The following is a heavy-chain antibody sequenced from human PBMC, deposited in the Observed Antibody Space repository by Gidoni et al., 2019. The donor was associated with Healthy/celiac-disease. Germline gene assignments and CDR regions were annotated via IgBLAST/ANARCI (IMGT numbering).Heavy chain of an antibody. CDR3: ARDRGYPPRIFDY. CDR1: GRSFSGYY. J-gene: IGHJ4*02. D-gene: IGHD5-12*01. V-gene: IGHV4-34*01. CDR2: INNSGST. Sequence: HVQLQQWGAGRWKPSEPLSPTCAVYGRSFSGYYWRWIRQPPGKGLEWIGEINNSGSTNYNPSLKSRVTISVDTSKNQFSLKLSSVTAADTAVYYCARDRGYPPRIFDYWGQGTLVTVSS.